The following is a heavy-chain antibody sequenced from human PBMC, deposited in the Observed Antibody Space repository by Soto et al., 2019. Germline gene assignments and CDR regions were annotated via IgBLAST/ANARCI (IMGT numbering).Heavy chain of an antibody. CDR1: GFTFSDSY. Sequence: GGSLRLSCAASGFTFSDSYMSWIRQAPGKGLEWISYITFSGNTVYYADSLKGRFTISRDNDKNSLYLQMNRLRAEDTAVYYCARVSRRDKYGMDVWGQGNTVTVSS. CDR3: ARVSRRDKYGMDV. CDR2: ITFSGNTV. V-gene: IGHV3-11*01. J-gene: IGHJ6*02.